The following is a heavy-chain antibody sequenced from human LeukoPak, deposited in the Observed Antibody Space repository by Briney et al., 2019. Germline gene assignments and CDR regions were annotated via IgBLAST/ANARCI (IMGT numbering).Heavy chain of an antibody. CDR1: GGSISSYY. D-gene: IGHD3-22*01. J-gene: IGHJ4*02. V-gene: IGHV4-4*07. Sequence: SETLSLTCTVSGGSISSYYWSWIRQPGGKGLEWIGRIYTSGSTNYNPSLKSRVTMSVDTSKNQFPLKLSSVTAADTAVYYCARVRRITMIVVGTYYFDYWGQGTLVTVSS. CDR2: IYTSGST. CDR3: ARVRRITMIVVGTYYFDY.